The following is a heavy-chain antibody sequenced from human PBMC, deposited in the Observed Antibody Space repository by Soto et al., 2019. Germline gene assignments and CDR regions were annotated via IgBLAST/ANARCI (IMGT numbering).Heavy chain of an antibody. D-gene: IGHD2-2*02. CDR3: ARGDYCSSTSCYTAPGYYGMDV. J-gene: IGHJ6*02. Sequence: QVQLVQSGAEVKKPGSSVKVSCKASGGTFSSYAIIWVRQAPGQGLEWMGGIIPIFGTAHYAQKFQGRVTITADESTSTAYMELSSLRYEDTAVYYWARGDYCSSTSCYTAPGYYGMDVWGQGTTVTVSS. CDR2: IIPIFGTA. V-gene: IGHV1-69*01. CDR1: GGTFSSYA.